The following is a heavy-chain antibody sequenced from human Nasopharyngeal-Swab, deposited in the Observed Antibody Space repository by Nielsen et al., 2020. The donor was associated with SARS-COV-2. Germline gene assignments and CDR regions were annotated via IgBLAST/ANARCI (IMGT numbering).Heavy chain of an antibody. CDR3: ARVSGGSLKNSFDL. D-gene: IGHD3-16*01. CDR2: ISGNGDRT. CDR1: GFIFSHFG. V-gene: IGHV3-64*02. Sequence: GGSLIPSCAASGFIFSHFGIHWVRQAPGKGLEYLSSISGNGDRTYYVESVKGRFTISRDDSKNTMYLQMDNLRIEDTAVYFCARVSGGSLKNSFDLWGQGTRVTVSS. J-gene: IGHJ3*01.